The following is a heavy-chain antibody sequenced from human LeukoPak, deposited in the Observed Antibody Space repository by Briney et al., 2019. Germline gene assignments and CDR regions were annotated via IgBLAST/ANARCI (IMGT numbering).Heavy chain of an antibody. CDR2: IYTSGST. Sequence: SETLSLTCTVSGGPISSYYWSWIRQPAGKGLEWIGRIYTSGSTNYNPSLKSRVTMSVDTSKNQFSLKLSSVTAADTAVYYCARDVGDFWSGYYTDYYYYMDVWGKGTTVTVSS. V-gene: IGHV4-4*07. D-gene: IGHD3-3*01. CDR3: ARDVGDFWSGYYTDYYYYMDV. CDR1: GGPISSYY. J-gene: IGHJ6*03.